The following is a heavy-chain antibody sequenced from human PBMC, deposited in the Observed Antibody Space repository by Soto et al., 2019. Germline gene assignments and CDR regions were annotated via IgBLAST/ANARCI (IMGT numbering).Heavy chain of an antibody. CDR3: ARQGEPINFDY. CDR2: IYYSGST. J-gene: IGHJ4*02. CDR1: GGSISSSSYY. D-gene: IGHD3-16*01. Sequence: QLQLQESGPGLVKPSETLSLTCTVSGGSISSSSYYWGWIRQPPGKGLEWIGSIYYSGSTYYNPSLKSRVTISVDTSKNQFSLKLSSVTAADTAVYYCARQGEPINFDYWGQGTLVTVSS. V-gene: IGHV4-39*01.